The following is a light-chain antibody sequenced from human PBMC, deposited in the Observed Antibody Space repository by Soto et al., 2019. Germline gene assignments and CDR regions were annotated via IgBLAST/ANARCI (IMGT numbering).Light chain of an antibody. J-gene: IGKJ1*01. CDR2: GAS. CDR1: QGIGND. CDR3: LQHNTDPRT. Sequence: DIQMTQSPSSLSASIGDRVIITCRASQGIGNDLSWYQQKPGAAPKRLIFGASTLQSGVPSRFSGSGSGTDFTLTISRLQPEDFATYYCLQHNTDPRTFGQWTRVEF. V-gene: IGKV1-17*01.